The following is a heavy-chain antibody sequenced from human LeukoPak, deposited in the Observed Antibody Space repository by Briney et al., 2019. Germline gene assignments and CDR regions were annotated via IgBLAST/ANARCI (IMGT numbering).Heavy chain of an antibody. CDR3: ARPKMGN. Sequence: GGSRRLSCAAAGFIFRNYYMSWMRQAPGKGLEWVSYISDNGDTVYYGDFVKGRFTISRDNANNSLSLHMTNLTVEDTAVYYCARPKMGNWGQGAPVTVSS. J-gene: IGHJ4*02. D-gene: IGHD2-8*01. V-gene: IGHV3-11*01. CDR2: ISDNGDTV. CDR1: GFIFRNYY.